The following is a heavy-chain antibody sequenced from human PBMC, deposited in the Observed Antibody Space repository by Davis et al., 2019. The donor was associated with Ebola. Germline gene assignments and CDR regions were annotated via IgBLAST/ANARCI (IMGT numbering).Heavy chain of an antibody. CDR2: ISYDGSNK. V-gene: IGHV3-30*18. CDR3: AKSLWSYGYYYYGMDV. D-gene: IGHD5-18*01. CDR1: GFNLRNYG. J-gene: IGHJ6*02. Sequence: GESLKISCEVSGFNLRNYGMHWVRQTPGKGLEWVAVISYDGSNKYYADSVKGRFTISRDNSKNTLYLQMNSLRAEDTAVYYCAKSLWSYGYYYYGMDVWGQGTTVTVSS.